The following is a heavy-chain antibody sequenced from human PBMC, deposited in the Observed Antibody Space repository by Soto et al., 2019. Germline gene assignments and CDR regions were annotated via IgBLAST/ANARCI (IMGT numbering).Heavy chain of an antibody. CDR3: AKGGDPIVVVPAAMGDAFDI. CDR1: GFTFSSYA. V-gene: IGHV3-23*01. CDR2: ISGSGGST. Sequence: GESLKISCAASGFTFSSYAMSWVRQAPGKGLEWVSAISGSGGSTYYADSVKGRFTISRDNSKNTLYLQMNSLRAEDTAVYYCAKGGDPIVVVPAAMGDAFDIWGQGTMVTVSS. D-gene: IGHD2-2*01. J-gene: IGHJ3*02.